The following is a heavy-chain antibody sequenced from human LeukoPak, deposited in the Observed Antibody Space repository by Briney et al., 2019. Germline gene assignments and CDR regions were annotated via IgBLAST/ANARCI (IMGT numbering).Heavy chain of an antibody. Sequence: PSETLSLTCAVYGGSFSGYYWSWIRQPPGKGLEWIGEINHSGSTNYNPSLKSRVTISVDTSKNQFSLKLSSVTAADTAVYYCARFRRGYYYYYMDVWGKGTTVTVSS. CDR2: INHSGST. V-gene: IGHV4-34*01. CDR1: GGSFSGYY. D-gene: IGHD4-17*01. CDR3: ARFRRGYYYYYMDV. J-gene: IGHJ6*03.